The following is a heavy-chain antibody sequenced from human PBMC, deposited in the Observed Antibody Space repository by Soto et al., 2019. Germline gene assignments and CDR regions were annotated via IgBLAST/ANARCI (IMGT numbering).Heavy chain of an antibody. CDR2: MSSSGVT. CDR1: GGSISNKY. V-gene: IGHV4-4*07. CDR3: ARAVDSSGWYGDDAFDI. Sequence: SETLSLTSTVSGGSISNKYWSWIRQPAGKGMEWIGCMSSSGVTNYSPSFKSRVTMSVDMSKNQFSLSLSSVTATDAAVYYCARAVDSSGWYGDDAFDIWGQGTTVT. J-gene: IGHJ3*02. D-gene: IGHD6-19*01.